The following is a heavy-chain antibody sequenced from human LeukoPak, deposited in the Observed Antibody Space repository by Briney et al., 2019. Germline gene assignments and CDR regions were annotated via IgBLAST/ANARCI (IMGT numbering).Heavy chain of an antibody. CDR3: AGGYSYGGTFDY. V-gene: IGHV3-23*01. D-gene: IGHD5-18*01. Sequence: GGTLRLSCAASGFTFCSYGMSWVRQAPGKGLEWVSAISGSGGSTYYADSVKGRFTISRDNSKNTLYLQMNSLRAEDTAVYYCAGGYSYGGTFDYWGQGTLVTVSS. J-gene: IGHJ4*02. CDR1: GFTFCSYG. CDR2: ISGSGGST.